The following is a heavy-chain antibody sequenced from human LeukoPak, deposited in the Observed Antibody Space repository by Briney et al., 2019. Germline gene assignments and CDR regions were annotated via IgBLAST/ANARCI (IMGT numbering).Heavy chain of an antibody. CDR3: ARELWFVNAPGSWLDP. D-gene: IGHD3-10*01. Sequence: SETLSLTCTVSGGSISSYYWSWIRQPPGKGLEWIGYIFHSGSSYYNPSLRSRVTISVDRSRNQFSLRRTSVTAADTAVYYCARELWFVNAPGSWLDPWGQGTLVTVSS. CDR2: IFHSGSS. J-gene: IGHJ5*02. CDR1: GGSISSYY. V-gene: IGHV4-59*12.